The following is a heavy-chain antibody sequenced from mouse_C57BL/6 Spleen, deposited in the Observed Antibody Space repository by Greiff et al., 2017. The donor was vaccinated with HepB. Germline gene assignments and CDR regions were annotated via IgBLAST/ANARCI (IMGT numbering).Heavy chain of an antibody. Sequence: QVQLQQPGAELVKPGASVKLSCKASGYTFTSYWMQWVKQRPGQGLEWIGEIDPSDSYTNYNQKFKGKATLTVDTSSSTAYMQLSSLTSEDSAVYYCARGRFTTVVATRYFDVWGTGPTVTVSS. CDR2: IDPSDSYT. D-gene: IGHD1-1*01. V-gene: IGHV1-50*01. CDR1: GYTFTSYW. CDR3: ARGRFTTVVATRYFDV. J-gene: IGHJ1*03.